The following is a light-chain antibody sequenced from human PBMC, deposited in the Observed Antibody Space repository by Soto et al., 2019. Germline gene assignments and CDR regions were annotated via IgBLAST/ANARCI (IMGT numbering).Light chain of an antibody. CDR1: SSNIGAGYD. J-gene: IGLJ2*01. Sequence: QSVLTQPPSVSGAPGQRVTISCTGSSSNIGAGYDVHWYQQLPGTAHKLLIYGNSNRPSGVPDRFSGSKSGTSASLAITGLQAEDEADYYCQSYDSSLSGRGVFSGGTKLTVL. V-gene: IGLV1-40*01. CDR2: GNS. CDR3: QSYDSSLSGRGV.